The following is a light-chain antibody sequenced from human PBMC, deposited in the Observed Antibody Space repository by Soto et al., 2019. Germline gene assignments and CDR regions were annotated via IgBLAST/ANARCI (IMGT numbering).Light chain of an antibody. Sequence: DIVLTQSPGTLSLSPGEGATLSCRSSQDIGTNYLAWYQQKPGQAPRLLIFGASSRASGVPGRFSGSGSGTDFNLTISRREPEDSAVYYCQQFVISPYMYTFGPGTKLEI. CDR2: GAS. CDR3: QQFVISPYMYT. CDR1: QDIGTNY. J-gene: IGKJ2*01. V-gene: IGKV3-20*01.